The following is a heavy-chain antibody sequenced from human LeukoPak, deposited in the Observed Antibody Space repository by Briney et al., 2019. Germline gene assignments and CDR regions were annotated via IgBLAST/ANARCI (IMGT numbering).Heavy chain of an antibody. CDR3: ARGRWSSDI. Sequence: GSLRLSPAASGFTFSGYSMIWVPPAPGKGLKWVSYSSSSGSYTKYADSVRGRFTISRDNAKNSLFLQMNSLRAEDTAVYYCARGRWSSDIWGQGTMVTVSS. J-gene: IGHJ3*02. CDR2: SSSSGSYT. CDR1: GFTFSGYS. V-gene: IGHV3-21*05. D-gene: IGHD5-24*01.